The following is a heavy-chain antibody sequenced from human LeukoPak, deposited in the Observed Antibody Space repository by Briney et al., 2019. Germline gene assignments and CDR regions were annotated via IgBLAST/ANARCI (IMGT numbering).Heavy chain of an antibody. CDR1: GYTFTSYY. J-gene: IGHJ4*02. V-gene: IGHV1-46*01. CDR2: INPSGGST. D-gene: IGHD3-22*01. CDR3: ARSEGSGYYYDYYFDY. Sequence: GASVKVSCKASGYTFTSYYMHWVRQAPGQGLEWMGIINPSGGSTSYAQKFQGRVTMTRDTSTSTVYMELSSLRSEDTAVYYCARSEGSGYYYDYYFDYWGQGTLVTVSS.